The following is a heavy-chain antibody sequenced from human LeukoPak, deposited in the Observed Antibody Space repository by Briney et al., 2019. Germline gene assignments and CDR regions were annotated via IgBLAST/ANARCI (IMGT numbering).Heavy chain of an antibody. J-gene: IGHJ4*02. CDR2: IYHSGST. V-gene: IGHV4-4*02. CDR1: GGSISSSNW. CDR3: ARVLVVSGTIDY. Sequence: SETLSLTCAVSGGSISSSNWWSWVRQPPGKGLELIGEIYHSGSTNYNPSLKSRVTISVDKSKNQLFLKLSSVTAADTAVYYCARVLVVSGTIDYWGQGTLVTVSS. D-gene: IGHD1-7*01.